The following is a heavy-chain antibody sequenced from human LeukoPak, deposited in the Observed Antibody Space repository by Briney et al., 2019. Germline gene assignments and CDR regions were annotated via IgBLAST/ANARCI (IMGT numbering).Heavy chain of an antibody. CDR3: ARERGIAAAFDY. Sequence: PGGSLRLSCAASGFTFSNYAMSWVRQGPGKGLEWVSSISSSSSYIYYADSVKGRFTISRDNAKNSLYLQMNSLRAEDTAVYYCARERGIAAAFDYWGQGTLVTVSS. D-gene: IGHD6-13*01. CDR2: ISSSSSYI. CDR1: GFTFSNYA. J-gene: IGHJ4*02. V-gene: IGHV3-21*01.